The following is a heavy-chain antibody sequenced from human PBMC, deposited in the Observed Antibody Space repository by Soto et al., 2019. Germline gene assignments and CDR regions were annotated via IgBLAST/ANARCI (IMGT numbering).Heavy chain of an antibody. CDR2: IYRSGST. J-gene: IGHJ6*03. Sequence: SETLSLTCTVSGDSVRNQYWNWIRRPPGRGLEWIGYIYRSGSTKYNPSLKSRLTISVDTSKNQFSLKLSSVTAADTAVYYCARTLDYGHMDVWGKGTTVTVSS. CDR1: GDSVRNQY. CDR3: ARTLDYGHMDV. V-gene: IGHV4-4*09. D-gene: IGHD3-16*01.